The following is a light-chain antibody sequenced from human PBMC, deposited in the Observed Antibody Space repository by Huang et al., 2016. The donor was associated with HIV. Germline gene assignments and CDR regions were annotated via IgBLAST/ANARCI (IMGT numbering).Light chain of an antibody. CDR3: QHYDNLRT. V-gene: IGKV1-33*01. J-gene: IGKJ1*01. CDR2: DAS. CDR1: QDISNY. Sequence: DIQMTQSPSSLSASVGDRVTITCQASQDISNYLNWYQQKPGKAPKLLIYDASNLDTGFSSMFSGSGSGTDFTFTISSLQPEDIATYYCQHYDNLRTFGQGTKVEIK.